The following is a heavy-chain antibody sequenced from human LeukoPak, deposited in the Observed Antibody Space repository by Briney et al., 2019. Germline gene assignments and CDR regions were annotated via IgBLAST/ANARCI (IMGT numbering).Heavy chain of an antibody. CDR1: GYTFTGYY. CDR3: ARAKYYYDSSGQSEGY. D-gene: IGHD3-22*01. CDR2: INPNSGGT. Sequence: ASVKVSCKASGYTFTGYYMHWVRQAPGQGLEWMGWINPNSGGTNYAQKFQGRVTMTRDTPISTAYMELSRLRSDDTAVYYCARAKYYYDSSGQSEGYWGQGTLVTVSS. V-gene: IGHV1-2*02. J-gene: IGHJ4*02.